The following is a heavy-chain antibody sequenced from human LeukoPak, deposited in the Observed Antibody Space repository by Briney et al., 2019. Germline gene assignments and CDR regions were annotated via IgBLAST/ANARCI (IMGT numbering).Heavy chain of an antibody. J-gene: IGHJ4*02. CDR1: GGSLSSYY. CDR2: IYYSGST. D-gene: IGHD2-2*01. Sequence: SQSLSLTRTLSGGSLSSYYCSWVRQPPGNGLGWSGYIYYSGSTNYNPSLKTRGTISVYTPKNQFSLKLSSVTAADTAVYYCARGASGYCSSTSCLDFDYWGQGTLVTVSS. V-gene: IGHV4-59*01. CDR3: ARGASGYCSSTSCLDFDY.